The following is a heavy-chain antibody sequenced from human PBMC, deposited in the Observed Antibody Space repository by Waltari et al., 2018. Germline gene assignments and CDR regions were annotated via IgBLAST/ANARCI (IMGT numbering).Heavy chain of an antibody. D-gene: IGHD6-19*01. J-gene: IGHJ4*02. CDR3: ARDPPGSGWSFDC. Sequence: QVQLVESGGGVVQPGRSLRLSCAASGFTFTTHAMHWVRQAPGKGLEWVAMIWADGSHTHYVESVKGRFTISRDNSKSMMYLQMNSLRDEDSAVYYCARDPPGSGWSFDCWGQGTLVTVSS. CDR1: GFTFTTHA. CDR2: IWADGSHT. V-gene: IGHV3-33*01.